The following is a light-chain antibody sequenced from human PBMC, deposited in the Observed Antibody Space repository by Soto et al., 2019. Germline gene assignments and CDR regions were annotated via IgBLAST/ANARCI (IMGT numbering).Light chain of an antibody. CDR1: SSDIGGYKF. V-gene: IGLV2-14*01. CDR2: DVS. CDR3: SSYTSSSTLRV. Sequence: QSALTQPASVSGSPGQSITISCTGTSSDIGGYKFVSWYQQRPGKAPKLIIYDVSDRPSGVSNRFSGSKSDNTASLTISGLQAEDEAHYYCSSYTSSSTLRVFGGGTKVTVL. J-gene: IGLJ2*01.